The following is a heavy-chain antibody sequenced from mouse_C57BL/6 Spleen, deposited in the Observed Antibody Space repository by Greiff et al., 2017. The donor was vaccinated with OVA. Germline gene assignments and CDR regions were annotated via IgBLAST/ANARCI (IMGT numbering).Heavy chain of an antibody. Sequence: VQLQQPGAELVMPGASVKLSCKASGYTFTSYWMHWVKQRPGQGLEWIGEIDPSDSYTNYNQKFKGKSTLTVDKSSSTAYMQLSSLTSEDSAVYYCARWTTVVATDVWGTGTTVTVSS. V-gene: IGHV1-69*01. CDR1: GYTFTSYW. D-gene: IGHD1-1*01. CDR3: ARWTTVVATDV. J-gene: IGHJ1*03. CDR2: IDPSDSYT.